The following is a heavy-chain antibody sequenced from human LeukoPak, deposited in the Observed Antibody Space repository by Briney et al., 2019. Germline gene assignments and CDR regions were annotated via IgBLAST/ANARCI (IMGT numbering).Heavy chain of an antibody. Sequence: GGSLRLSRAASRFSFSHYAMSWVRQAPGKGLEWVSAITERGAGTYYADSVKGRFTISRDNSKNTLYLQMNSLRDEDASLYYCGAAYCVSASCFYYYFALWGRGTLVTVSS. CDR3: GAAYCVSASCFYYYFAL. CDR1: RFSFSHYA. CDR2: ITERGAGT. J-gene: IGHJ2*01. V-gene: IGHV3-23*01. D-gene: IGHD2-2*01.